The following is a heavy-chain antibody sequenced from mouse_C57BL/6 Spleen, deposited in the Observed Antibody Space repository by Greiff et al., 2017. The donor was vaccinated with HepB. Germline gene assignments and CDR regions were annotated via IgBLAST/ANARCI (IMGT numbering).Heavy chain of an antibody. V-gene: IGHV5-6*01. J-gene: IGHJ4*01. CDR3: ARQVYGNYMDY. Sequence: EVKLVESGGDLVKPGGSLKLSCAASGFTFSSYGMSWVRQTPDKRLAWVATISSGGSYTYYPDSVKGRFTISRDNAKNTLYRQMSSLKSEETAMYYWARQVYGNYMDYWGEGTSVTVSS. CDR2: ISSGGSYT. D-gene: IGHD2-10*02. CDR1: GFTFSSYG.